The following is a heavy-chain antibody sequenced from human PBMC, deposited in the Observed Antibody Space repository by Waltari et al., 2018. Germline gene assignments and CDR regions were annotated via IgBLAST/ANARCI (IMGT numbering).Heavy chain of an antibody. CDR1: GFTFTDYY. Sequence: QVQLMESGGGLVKPGGSLRLSCAASGFTFTDYYMCWIRQAPGKGLEWISYITSSGGYTDYADSMEGRFTISRDNAKNSLYLMVNNLSAEDTAIYYCARSNVAHYFDNSAFDYWGQGALVTVSS. CDR3: ARSNVAHYFDNSAFDY. CDR2: ITSSGGYT. D-gene: IGHD3-22*01. V-gene: IGHV3-11*06. J-gene: IGHJ4*02.